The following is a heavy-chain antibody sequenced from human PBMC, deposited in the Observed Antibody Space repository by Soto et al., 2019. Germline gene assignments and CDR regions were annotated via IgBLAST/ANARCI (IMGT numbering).Heavy chain of an antibody. CDR1: GFTFSSYS. CDR3: ARDSGYSSSLDY. J-gene: IGHJ4*02. Sequence: GGSLRLSCAASGFTFSSYSMNWVRQAPGKGLEWVSCISSSSNYIYYADSVQGRFTISRDNAKNSLYLQMNSLRAEDTAVYYCARDSGYSSSLDYWGQGILVTVSS. D-gene: IGHD6-13*01. CDR2: ISSSSNYI. V-gene: IGHV3-21*01.